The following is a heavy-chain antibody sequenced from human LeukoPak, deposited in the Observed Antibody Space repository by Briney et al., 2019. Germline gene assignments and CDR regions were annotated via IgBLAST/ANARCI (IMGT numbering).Heavy chain of an antibody. D-gene: IGHD6-13*01. V-gene: IGHV3-23*01. CDR2: ISDGGGRT. CDR1: GFTFRTYA. Sequence: GGSLRLSRGASGFTFRTYAMSWVRQAPGKVLEWVSGISDGGGRTFYAESVKGRFTVSRDNSKNTLYLRMSSLRAEDTAIYYCTKNQILDDTGSWYAYWGQGTLVTVSS. J-gene: IGHJ4*02. CDR3: TKNQILDDTGSWYAY.